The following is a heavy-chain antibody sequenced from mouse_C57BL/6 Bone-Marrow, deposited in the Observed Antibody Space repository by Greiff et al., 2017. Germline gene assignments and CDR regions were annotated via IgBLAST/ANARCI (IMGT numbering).Heavy chain of an antibody. CDR3: ARDYYGSSRHYYFDY. CDR1: GYTFTDYY. CDR2: IFPGSGST. Sequence: QVQLQQSGPELVKPGASVKISCKASGYTFTDYYINWVKQRPGQGLEWIGWIFPGSGSTYYNEKFKGKATLTVDKSSSTAYMLLSSLTSEDSAVYFCARDYYGSSRHYYFDYWGQGTTLTVSS. V-gene: IGHV1-75*01. J-gene: IGHJ2*01. D-gene: IGHD1-1*01.